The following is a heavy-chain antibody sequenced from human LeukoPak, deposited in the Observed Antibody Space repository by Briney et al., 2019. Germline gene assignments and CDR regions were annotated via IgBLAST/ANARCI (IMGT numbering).Heavy chain of an antibody. CDR3: ARGRSDYYLDS. V-gene: IGHV1-2*02. D-gene: IGHD3-10*01. Sequence: ASVKVSCKASGYTFTDYYMHWVRQAPGQGLEWKGWIYPNSGGTNYAQNFQGRVTMTRDTSISTAYMGLSRLRSDDTAVYFCARGRSDYYLDSWGQGTLVTVSS. J-gene: IGHJ4*02. CDR1: GYTFTDYY. CDR2: IYPNSGGT.